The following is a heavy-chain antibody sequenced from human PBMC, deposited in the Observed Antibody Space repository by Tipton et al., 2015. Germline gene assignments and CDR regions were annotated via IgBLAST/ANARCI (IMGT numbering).Heavy chain of an antibody. CDR2: ISYSGST. V-gene: IGHV4-61*01. D-gene: IGHD5-24*01. Sequence: GLVKPSETLSLICTVSGGSVSSGSSYHWGWIRQSPGKGLEWIGYISYSGSTHYNPSLKRRVTISLDTSKNQFSLTLNSVTAADTAVYYCARDLEHGMDVWGQGTTVTVSS. CDR1: GGSVSSGSSYH. CDR3: ARDLEHGMDV. J-gene: IGHJ6*02.